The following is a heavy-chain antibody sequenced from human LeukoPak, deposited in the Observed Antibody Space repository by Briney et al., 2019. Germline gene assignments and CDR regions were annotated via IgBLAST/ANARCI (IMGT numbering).Heavy chain of an antibody. D-gene: IGHD2-8*02. Sequence: SETLSLTCTVSGYSISSGYYWGWIRQPPGKGLEWIGSIYHSGSTYYNPSLKSRVTIPVDTSKNQFSLKLSSVTAADTAVYYCARAAVGTGVDYWGQGTLVTVSS. V-gene: IGHV4-38-2*02. CDR1: GYSISSGYY. CDR2: IYHSGST. J-gene: IGHJ4*02. CDR3: ARAAVGTGVDY.